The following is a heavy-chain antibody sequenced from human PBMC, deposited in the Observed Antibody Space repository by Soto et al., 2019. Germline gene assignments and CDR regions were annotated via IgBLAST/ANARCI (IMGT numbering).Heavy chain of an antibody. CDR3: ARSQGSSTSLEIYYYYYYGMDV. CDR1: GGTFGSYA. CDR2: IIPIPGTA. J-gene: IGHJ6*02. D-gene: IGHD2-2*01. V-gene: IGHV1-69*01. Sequence: QVQLVQSGAEVKKPGSSVKVSCKASGGTFGSYAISWVRQAPGQGLEWMGGIIPIPGTANYAQKFQGRVTIAADESTSTAYMELSSLRSEDRPVYYCARSQGSSTSLEIYYYYYYGMDVWGQGTTVTVSS.